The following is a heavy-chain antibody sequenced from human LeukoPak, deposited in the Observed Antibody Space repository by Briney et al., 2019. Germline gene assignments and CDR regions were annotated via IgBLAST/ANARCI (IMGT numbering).Heavy chain of an antibody. D-gene: IGHD5-24*01. CDR1: GFSFSDYY. V-gene: IGHV3-23*01. CDR3: ARDLDDYNGLPPFFQH. CDR2: ISGGGTPT. J-gene: IGHJ1*01. Sequence: PGGSLRLSCAASGFSFSDYYMHWVRQAPGKGLEWVSTISGGGTPTYSADSVKGRFTISRDNSKNTLYLQMNSLRAEDTAVYYCARDLDDYNGLPPFFQHWGQGTPVTVSS.